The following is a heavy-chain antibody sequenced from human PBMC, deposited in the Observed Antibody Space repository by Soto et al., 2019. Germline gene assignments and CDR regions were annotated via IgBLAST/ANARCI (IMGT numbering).Heavy chain of an antibody. D-gene: IGHD5-18*01. CDR3: ASDVDTAMVGVLGP. Sequence: GSSVKVSCKASGGTFSSYAVSWVRQAPGQGLEWMGGIIPIFGTANYAQKFQGRVTITADESTSTAYMELSSLRSEDTAVYYCASDVDTAMVGVLGPCGQGTLVTVSS. CDR2: IIPIFGTA. CDR1: GGTFSSYA. J-gene: IGHJ5*02. V-gene: IGHV1-69*13.